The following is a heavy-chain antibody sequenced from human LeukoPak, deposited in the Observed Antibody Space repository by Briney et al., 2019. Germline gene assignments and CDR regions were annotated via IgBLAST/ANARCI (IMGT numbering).Heavy chain of an antibody. V-gene: IGHV4-61*02. CDR2: IYTSGST. D-gene: IGHD2-15*01. J-gene: IGHJ5*02. Sequence: SETLSLTCTVSGGSISSGSYYWSWIRQPAGKGLEWTGRIYTSGSTNYNPSLKSRVTISVDTSKNQFSLKLSSVTAADTAVYYCARGTSPIVVVVAATRDHWFDPWGQGTLVTVSS. CDR1: GGSISSGSYY. CDR3: ARGTSPIVVVVAATRDHWFDP.